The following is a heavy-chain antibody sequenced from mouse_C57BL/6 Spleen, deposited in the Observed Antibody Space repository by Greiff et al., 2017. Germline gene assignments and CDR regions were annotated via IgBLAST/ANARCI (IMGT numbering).Heavy chain of an antibody. CDR3: ARSLNYYGSSWFAY. CDR2: IYWDDDK. Sequence: QVTLKESGPGILQSSQTLSLTCSFSGFSLSTSGMGVSWIRQPSGKGLEWLAHIYWDDDKRDNPSLKSRLTISKDTSRNQVFLKITSVDTADTATYYCARSLNYYGSSWFAYWGQGTLVTVSA. J-gene: IGHJ3*01. V-gene: IGHV8-12*01. CDR1: GFSLSTSGMG. D-gene: IGHD1-1*01.